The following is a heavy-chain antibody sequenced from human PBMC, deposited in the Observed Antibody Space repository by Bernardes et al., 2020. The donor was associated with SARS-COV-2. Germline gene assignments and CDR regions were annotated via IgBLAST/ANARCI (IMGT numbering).Heavy chain of an antibody. CDR2: MRGSGGET. CDR3: SRYISGSYQYYYYGMDV. D-gene: IGHD3-10*01. V-gene: IGHV3-23*01. CDR1: GFTFSSFA. J-gene: IGHJ6*02. Sequence: GGSLTLSCAASGFTFSSFAMRWVRQALGKGLECVSGMRGSGGETFYADSVKGRFTISRDNSKNTLYLQMNSLRAEDTAVYYCSRYISGSYQYYYYGMDVWGQGTTVTVSS.